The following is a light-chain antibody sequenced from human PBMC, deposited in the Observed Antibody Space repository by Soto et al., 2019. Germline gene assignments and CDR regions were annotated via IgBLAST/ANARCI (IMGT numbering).Light chain of an antibody. J-gene: IGLJ1*01. CDR3: AAWDDSQMRV. Sequence: QSVLTQPPSASGTPGQNVSISCSGGPSNIVSNSVNWLQQLPGAAPKLLIYKNDQRPSGVPDRFSASKSGTSASLAISGLQSEDEADYYCAAWDDSQMRVFGSGTKVTVL. V-gene: IGLV1-44*01. CDR1: PSNIVSNS. CDR2: KND.